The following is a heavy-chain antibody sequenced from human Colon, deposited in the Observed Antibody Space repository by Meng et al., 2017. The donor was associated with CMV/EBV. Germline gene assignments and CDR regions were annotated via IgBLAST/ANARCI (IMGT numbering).Heavy chain of an antibody. Sequence: GGSLRLSCAASGFTFSKAWMSWARQAPGEGLEWVSVIYSGGSTTSYADSVKGRFTISRDNSRNMVYLQMNSLRAEDTAVYYCGKQLAAAGLCIDYWGQGTLVTVSS. D-gene: IGHD6-13*01. CDR2: IYSGGSTT. CDR1: GFTFSKAW. J-gene: IGHJ4*02. CDR3: GKQLAAAGLCIDY. V-gene: IGHV3-23*03.